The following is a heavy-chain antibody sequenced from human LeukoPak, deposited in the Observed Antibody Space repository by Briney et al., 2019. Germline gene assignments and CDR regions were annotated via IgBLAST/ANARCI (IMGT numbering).Heavy chain of an antibody. CDR3: ARHKQQLVSYYFDY. J-gene: IGHJ4*02. D-gene: IGHD6-13*01. CDR1: GGSISSYY. CDR2: IYTSGST. Sequence: PSETLSLTCTVSGGSISSYYWSWIRQPAGKGLEWIGRIYTSGSTNYNPSLKSRVTMSVDTSKNQFSLKLSSVTAADTAVYYCARHKQQLVSYYFDYWGQGTLVTVSS. V-gene: IGHV4-4*07.